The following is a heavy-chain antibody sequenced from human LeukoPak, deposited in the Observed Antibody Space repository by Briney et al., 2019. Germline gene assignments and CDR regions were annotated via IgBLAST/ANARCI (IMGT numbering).Heavy chain of an antibody. J-gene: IGHJ4*02. D-gene: IGHD3-16*01. CDR1: GFTFSSYG. CDR2: ISYDGSNK. CDR3: ARDLSDYDYVWGSYGGPFDY. Sequence: GGSLRLSCAASGFTFSSYGMHWVRQAPGKGLEWVAVISYDGSNKYYADSVKGRFTISRDNSKNTLYLQMNSLRAEDTAVYYCARDLSDYDYVWGSYGGPFDYWGQGTLVTVSS. V-gene: IGHV3-30*03.